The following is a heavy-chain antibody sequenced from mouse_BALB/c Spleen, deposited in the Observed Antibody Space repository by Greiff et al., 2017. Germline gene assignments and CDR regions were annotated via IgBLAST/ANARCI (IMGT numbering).Heavy chain of an antibody. CDR2: INSNGGST. CDR3: ARVTGRRGYAMDY. V-gene: IGHV5-6-3*01. J-gene: IGHJ4*01. CDR1: GFTFSSYG. Sequence: EVKLMESGGGLVQPGGSLKLSCAASGFTFSSYGMSWVRQTPDKRLELVATINSNGGSTYYPDSVKGRFTISRDNAKNTLYLQMSSLKSEDTAMYYCARVTGRRGYAMDYWGQGTSVTVSS. D-gene: IGHD4-1*01.